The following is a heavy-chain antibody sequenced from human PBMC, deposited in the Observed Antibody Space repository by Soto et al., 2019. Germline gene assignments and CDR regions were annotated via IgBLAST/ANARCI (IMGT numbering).Heavy chain of an antibody. V-gene: IGHV1-18*01. J-gene: IGHJ3*02. CDR2: ISAYNGNT. D-gene: IGHD2-21*02. CDR3: ASRVCGRDCYPNNENAFDI. CDR1: GYTFTSYG. Sequence: ASVKVSCKASGYTFTSYGISWVRQAPGQGLEWMGWISAYNGNTNYAQKLQGRVTMTTDTSTSTAYMELRSLRSDDTAVYYCASRVCGRDCYPNNENAFDIWGQGTMVTV.